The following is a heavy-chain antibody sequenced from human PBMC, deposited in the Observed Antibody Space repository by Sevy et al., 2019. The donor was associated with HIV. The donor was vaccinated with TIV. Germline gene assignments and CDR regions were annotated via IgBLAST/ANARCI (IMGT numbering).Heavy chain of an antibody. CDR3: AKTSGSWYDY. D-gene: IGHD6-13*01. CDR2: INPNNGAT. V-gene: IGHV1-2*02. CDR1: GYTFTGYY. Sequence: ASVKVSCKASGYTFTGYYIHWVRQAPGQGLEWMGWINPNNGATNSTQKFQGRVTMTRDTSINTAYMELSRLRFDDTAVYYCAKTSGSWYDYWGRGTLVTVSS. J-gene: IGHJ4*02.